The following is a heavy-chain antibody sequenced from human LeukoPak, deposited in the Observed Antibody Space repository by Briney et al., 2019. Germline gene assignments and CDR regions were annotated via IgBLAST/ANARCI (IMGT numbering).Heavy chain of an antibody. V-gene: IGHV4-59*01. CDR2: IYYSGST. CDR1: GASISSNY. D-gene: IGHD6-19*01. Sequence: PSETLSLTCTVSGASISSNYWSWIRQPPGKGLEWIGYIYYSGSTNYNPSLRSRVTISVDTSKNQFSLKLSSVTAADTAVYYCARGLAVAGSSPLVDYWGQGTLVTVSS. J-gene: IGHJ4*02. CDR3: ARGLAVAGSSPLVDY.